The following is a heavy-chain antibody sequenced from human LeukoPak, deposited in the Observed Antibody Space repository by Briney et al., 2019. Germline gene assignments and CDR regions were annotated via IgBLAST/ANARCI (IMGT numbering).Heavy chain of an antibody. D-gene: IGHD1-26*01. J-gene: IGHJ6*03. CDR1: GGSISSYY. Sequence: PSETLSLTCTVSGGSISSYYWSWIRQPPGKGLEWIGYIYYSGSTNYNPSLKSRVTISVDTSKNQFSLKLSSVTAADTAAYYCARDRATYYYYYMDVWGKGTTVTVSS. CDR3: ARDRATYYYYYMDV. CDR2: IYYSGST. V-gene: IGHV4-59*01.